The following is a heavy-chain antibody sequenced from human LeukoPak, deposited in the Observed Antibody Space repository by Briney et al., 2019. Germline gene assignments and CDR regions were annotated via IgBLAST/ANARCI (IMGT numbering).Heavy chain of an antibody. J-gene: IGHJ4*02. V-gene: IGHV3-30*02. Sequence: PGGSLRLSCATPGFTFSSYGMHWVRQAPGKGLEWVAFIRHDGSNTYYADSVKGRFTISRDNSKNTVYLQMNSLRVEDTAVYYCAKQYCSGGTCYLFDYWGQGTPVTVSS. CDR3: AKQYCSGGTCYLFDY. CDR2: IRHDGSNT. D-gene: IGHD2-15*01. CDR1: GFTFSSYG.